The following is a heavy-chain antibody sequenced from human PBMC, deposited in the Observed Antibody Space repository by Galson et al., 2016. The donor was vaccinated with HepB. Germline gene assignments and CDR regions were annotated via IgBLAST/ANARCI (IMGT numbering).Heavy chain of an antibody. Sequence: SVKVSCKASGYTFTTYGISWVRQAPGQGLEWVGWISAYNGNTNYAQKLQGRVTMTTDTSTSTAYMEVRRLKSDDTAVYYCARGELLREREEQLDLNLDYWGQGTLVTVSS. V-gene: IGHV1-18*01. CDR2: ISAYNGNT. CDR3: ARGELLREREEQLDLNLDY. D-gene: IGHD6-13*01. CDR1: GYTFTTYG. J-gene: IGHJ4*02.